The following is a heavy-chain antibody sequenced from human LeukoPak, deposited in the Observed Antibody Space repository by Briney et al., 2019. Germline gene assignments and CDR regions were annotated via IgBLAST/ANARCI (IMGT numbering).Heavy chain of an antibody. CDR1: GDSINTYY. CDR3: ARHVRGYELP. Sequence: SETLSLTCTVSGDSINTYYWSWLRQPPGRGLEWIGYIHSIGNTCSNPSLKSRATLSVDTSKSQFSLKLSSVTAADTAVYYCARHVRGYELPWGQGTLVTVSS. V-gene: IGHV4-59*08. CDR2: IHSIGNT. J-gene: IGHJ4*02. D-gene: IGHD5-12*01.